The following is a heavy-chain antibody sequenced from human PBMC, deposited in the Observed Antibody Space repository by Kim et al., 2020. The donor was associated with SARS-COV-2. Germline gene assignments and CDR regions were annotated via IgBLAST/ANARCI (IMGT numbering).Heavy chain of an antibody. V-gene: IGHV4-34*01. CDR2: INHSGNS. CDR1: GGSFSGYY. D-gene: IGHD3-10*01. Sequence: SETLSLTCAVYGGSFSGYYWTWIRQPPGKGLEWIGEINHSGNSNYSPSLKSRMTMSVETSKNEISLSLSSVTAADSAVYFCARRFGELARLKYSYALDVWGPGTTVTVSS. J-gene: IGHJ6*02. CDR3: ARRFGELARLKYSYALDV.